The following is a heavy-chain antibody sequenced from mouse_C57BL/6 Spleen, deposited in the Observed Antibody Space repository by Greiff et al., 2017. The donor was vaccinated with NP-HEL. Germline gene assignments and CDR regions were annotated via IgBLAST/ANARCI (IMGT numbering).Heavy chain of an antibody. Sequence: QVQLQQPGAELVMPGASVKLSCKASGYTFTSYWMHWVKQRPGQGLEWIGEIDPSDSYTNYNQKFKGKSTLTVDKSSSTAYMQLSSLTSEDSAVYYCARARDYYGVYFDVWGTGTTVTVSS. CDR2: IDPSDSYT. CDR3: ARARDYYGVYFDV. D-gene: IGHD2-13*01. J-gene: IGHJ1*03. V-gene: IGHV1-69*01. CDR1: GYTFTSYW.